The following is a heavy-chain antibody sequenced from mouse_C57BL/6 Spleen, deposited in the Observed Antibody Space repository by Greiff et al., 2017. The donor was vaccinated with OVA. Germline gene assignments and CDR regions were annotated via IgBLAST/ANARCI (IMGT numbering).Heavy chain of an antibody. Sequence: QVQLQQSGPELVKPGASVKISCKASGYAFSSSWMNWVKQRPGKGLEWIGRIYPGDGDTNYNGKFKGKATLTADKSSSTAYMQLSSLTSEDSAVYFCASKAGYYGYAMDYWGKGTSVTVSS. CDR2: IYPGDGDT. CDR1: GYAFSSSW. CDR3: ASKAGYYGYAMDY. J-gene: IGHJ4*01. V-gene: IGHV1-82*01. D-gene: IGHD2-3*01.